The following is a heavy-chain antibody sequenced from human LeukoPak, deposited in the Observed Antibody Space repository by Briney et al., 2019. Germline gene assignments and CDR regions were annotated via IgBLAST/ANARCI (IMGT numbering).Heavy chain of an antibody. CDR1: GYTFTTYY. Sequence: ASVKVSCKASGYTFTTYYMHWVRQAPGQGLDWMGIINPSGGSTIYAQKFLGRVSMTRDTSTNTVYMDLSSLRSDDTAVYYCAGGGMGIQLWSFDDWGQGTLVTVSS. D-gene: IGHD5-18*01. CDR2: INPSGGST. CDR3: AGGGMGIQLWSFDD. V-gene: IGHV1-46*01. J-gene: IGHJ4*02.